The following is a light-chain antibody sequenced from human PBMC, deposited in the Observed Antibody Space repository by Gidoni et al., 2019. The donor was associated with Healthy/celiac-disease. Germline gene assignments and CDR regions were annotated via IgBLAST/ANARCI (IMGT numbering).Light chain of an antibody. CDR3: QSYDSSLSGSGV. CDR2: GNN. V-gene: IGLV1-40*01. Sequence: QSVLTQPPSVSGAPGQRGTISCTGSSSNIGAGYDVHWYQQLPGTAPKLLIFGNNNRPSGVPDRFSGSKSGTSASLAITGLQAEDEADYYCQSYDSSLSGSGVFGTGTKVTVL. J-gene: IGLJ1*01. CDR1: SSNIGAGYD.